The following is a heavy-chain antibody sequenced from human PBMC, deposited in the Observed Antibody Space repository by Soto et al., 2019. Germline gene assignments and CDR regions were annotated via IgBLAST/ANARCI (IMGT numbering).Heavy chain of an antibody. J-gene: IGHJ4*01. CDR3: AKPYIGSPPKNFDY. CDR2: ISYDGSNK. D-gene: IGHD1-26*01. Sequence: GGSLRLSCVASGFSFSIYGMYWVRQAPGKGLEWVAAISYDGSNKYYVDSVRGRFTISRDNSKNTVYLQMNSLRAEDTAVYYCAKPYIGSPPKNFDYWGQGTLVTVSS. V-gene: IGHV3-30*18. CDR1: GFSFSIYG.